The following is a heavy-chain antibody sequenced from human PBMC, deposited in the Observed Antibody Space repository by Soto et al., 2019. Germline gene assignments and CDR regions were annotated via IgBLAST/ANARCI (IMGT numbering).Heavy chain of an antibody. CDR2: ISYDGSNK. D-gene: IGHD3-10*01. CDR3: AGSRPFDY. V-gene: IGHV3-30-3*01. CDR1: GFTFSSYA. J-gene: IGHJ4*02. Sequence: PGGSLRLSCAASGFTFSSYAMHWVRQAPGKGLEWVAVISYDGSNKYYADSVKGRFTISRDNSKNTLYLQMNSLRAEDTAVYYCAGSRPFDYWGQGTLVTVSS.